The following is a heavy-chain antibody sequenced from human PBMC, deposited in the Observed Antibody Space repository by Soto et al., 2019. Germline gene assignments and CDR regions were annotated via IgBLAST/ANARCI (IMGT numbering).Heavy chain of an antibody. CDR1: GGSISSYY. CDR3: ARDRDGAYGGTDY. D-gene: IGHD3-16*01. CDR2: IYYSGST. Sequence: QVQLQESGPGLVKPSETLSLTCTVSGGSISSYYWSWIRQPPGKGLEWIGYIYYSGSTNYNPSLKSRVTISVDTSKNQFSLKLSSVTAADTAVYYCARDRDGAYGGTDYWGQGTLVTVSS. V-gene: IGHV4-59*01. J-gene: IGHJ4*02.